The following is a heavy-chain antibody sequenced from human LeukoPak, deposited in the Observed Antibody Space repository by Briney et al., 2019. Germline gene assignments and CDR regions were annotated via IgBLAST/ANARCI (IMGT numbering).Heavy chain of an antibody. CDR1: GFSVSTNY. CDR2: INHSGST. Sequence: PGGSLRLSCVVSGFSVSTNYMSWVRQAPGKGLEWIGEINHSGSTNYNPSLKSRVTISVDTSKNQFSLKLSSVTAADTAVYYCARGLTVDYWGQGTLVTVSS. J-gene: IGHJ4*02. V-gene: IGHV4-34*01. CDR3: ARGLTVDY.